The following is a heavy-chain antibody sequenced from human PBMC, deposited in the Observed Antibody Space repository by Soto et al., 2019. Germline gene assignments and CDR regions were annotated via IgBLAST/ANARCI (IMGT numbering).Heavy chain of an antibody. CDR2: INSGGSA. J-gene: IGHJ4*02. CDR1: GGSISSSSYY. CDR3: ARVYLPGGNTFYFDY. Sequence: SETLSLTCTVSGGSISSSSYYWGWIRQPPGEGLEWIGNINSGGSAYYYPSLRNRVTISVDTSKNQFSLELTSLTAADTAVYYCARVYLPGGNTFYFDYWGQGALVTVSS. V-gene: IGHV4-39*07. D-gene: IGHD2-15*01.